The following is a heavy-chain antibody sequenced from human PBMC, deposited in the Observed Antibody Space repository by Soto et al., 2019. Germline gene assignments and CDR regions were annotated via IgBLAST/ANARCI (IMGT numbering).Heavy chain of an antibody. V-gene: IGHV4-31*03. J-gene: IGHJ3*02. CDR1: GGSISSGGYY. Sequence: SETLSLTCTVSGGSISSGGYYWSWIRQHPGKGLEWIGYIYYSGSTYYNPSLKSRVTISVDTSKNQFSLKLSSVTAADTAVYYCARDLRDYYDSSGYYGPFAAFDIWGQGTMVTVSS. D-gene: IGHD3-22*01. CDR3: ARDLRDYYDSSGYYGPFAAFDI. CDR2: IYYSGST.